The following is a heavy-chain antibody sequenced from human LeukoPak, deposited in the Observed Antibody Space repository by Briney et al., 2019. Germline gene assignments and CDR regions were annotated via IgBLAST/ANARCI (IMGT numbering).Heavy chain of an antibody. Sequence: GGSLRLSCAASGFTFSSYSMNWVRQAPGKGLEWVSSISSSSSYIYYADSVKGRFTISRDNAKNSLYLQMNSLRAEDTAVYYCAREVGSGWSYYFDYWGQGTLVTVSS. D-gene: IGHD6-19*01. V-gene: IGHV3-21*01. CDR2: ISSSSSYI. J-gene: IGHJ4*02. CDR3: AREVGSGWSYYFDY. CDR1: GFTFSSYS.